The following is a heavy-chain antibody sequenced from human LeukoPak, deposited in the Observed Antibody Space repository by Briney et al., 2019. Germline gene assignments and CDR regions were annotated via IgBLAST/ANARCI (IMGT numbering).Heavy chain of an antibody. J-gene: IGHJ4*02. CDR3: ARGLTMGHF. CDR1: GFTFSTYD. CDR2: ISTTGTTV. V-gene: IGHV3-48*03. D-gene: IGHD4/OR15-4a*01. Sequence: GGSLRLSCAASGFTFSTYDMNWVRQAPGKGPEWVSHISTTGTTVYYADAVKGRFTISRDNAKNSLYLQMNSLRAEDTAVYYRARGLTMGHFGGQGTLVTVSS.